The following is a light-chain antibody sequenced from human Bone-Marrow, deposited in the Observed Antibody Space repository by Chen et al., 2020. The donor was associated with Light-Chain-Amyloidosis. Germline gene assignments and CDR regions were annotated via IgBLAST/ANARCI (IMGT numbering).Light chain of an antibody. CDR2: EVS. CDR3: SSYAGSNNL. Sequence: QSALTQPPSAAGSPGQSVTISCSGTSSDVGGYNYVSCYQQHPGKAPKLMIYEVSKRPSGVPDRFSGSKSGNTASLTVSGLQAEDEADYYCSSYAGSNNLFGGGTKLTVL. J-gene: IGLJ2*01. V-gene: IGLV2-8*01. CDR1: SSDVGGYNY.